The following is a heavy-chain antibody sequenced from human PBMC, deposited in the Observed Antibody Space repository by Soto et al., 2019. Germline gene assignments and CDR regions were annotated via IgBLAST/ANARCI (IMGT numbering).Heavy chain of an antibody. D-gene: IGHD5-12*01. CDR1: GGSISSSSYY. J-gene: IGHJ4*02. CDR2: IYYSGGT. Sequence: SETLSLTCAVSGGSISSSSYYWGWIRQPPGKGLEWIGSIYYSGGTYYTPSLQSRVAISVDTSKNQFSLKLNSLRAEDTAVYYCASTLVAPGYWGQGTLVTDSS. CDR3: ASTLVAPGY. V-gene: IGHV4-39*01.